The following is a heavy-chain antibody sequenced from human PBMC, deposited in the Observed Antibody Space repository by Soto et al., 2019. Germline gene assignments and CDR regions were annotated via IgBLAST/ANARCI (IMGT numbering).Heavy chain of an antibody. CDR2: IYYSGST. CDR1: GGSISSSSYY. J-gene: IGHJ4*02. CDR3: ARHLSSSFNYFDY. Sequence: PSETLSLTCTASGGSISSSSYYWGWIRQPPGKGLEWIGSIYYSGSTYYNPSLKSRVTISVDTSKNQFSLKLSSVTAADTAVYYCARHLSSSFNYFDYWGQGTLVTVSS. D-gene: IGHD6-13*01. V-gene: IGHV4-39*01.